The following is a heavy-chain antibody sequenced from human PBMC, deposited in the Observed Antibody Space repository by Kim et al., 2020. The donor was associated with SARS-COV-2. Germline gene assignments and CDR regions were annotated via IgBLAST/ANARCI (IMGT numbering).Heavy chain of an antibody. CDR2: ISYDGSNK. CDR3: AKGTLITIFGFTSGEHGDYGMDV. Sequence: GGSLRLSCAASGFTFSSYGMHWVRQAPGKGLEWVAVISYDGSNKYYADSVKGRFTISRDNSKNTLYLQMNSLRAEDTAVYYCAKGTLITIFGFTSGEHGDYGMDVWGQGTTVTVSS. V-gene: IGHV3-30*18. D-gene: IGHD3-3*01. CDR1: GFTFSSYG. J-gene: IGHJ6*02.